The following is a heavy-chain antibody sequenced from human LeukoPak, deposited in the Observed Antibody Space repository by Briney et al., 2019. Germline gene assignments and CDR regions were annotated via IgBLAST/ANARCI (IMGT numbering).Heavy chain of an antibody. CDR3: AKDKGVTSVVFDI. Sequence: GGSLRLSCAASGFTFNSYAMSWVRQAPGKGLEWVSSISGSGDTTYYADPVKGRFTISRDNSKSTLSLQVNSLRVEDTAVYYCAKDKGVTSVVFDIWGQGAMVTVSS. J-gene: IGHJ3*02. V-gene: IGHV3-23*01. CDR1: GFTFNSYA. D-gene: IGHD4-11*01. CDR2: ISGSGDTT.